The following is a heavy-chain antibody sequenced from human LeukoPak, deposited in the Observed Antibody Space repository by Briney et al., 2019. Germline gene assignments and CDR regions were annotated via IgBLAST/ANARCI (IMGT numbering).Heavy chain of an antibody. Sequence: GGSLRLSCAASGFTFSKFGMSWVRQAPGKGLQCVSTISADGSRTYYPDSVKGRFTISRDNSKNTLYLQINSLRADDTAVYYCAKSPSLQAFDIWGQGTMVTVSS. CDR3: AKSPSLQAFDI. V-gene: IGHV3-23*01. CDR1: GFTFSKFG. CDR2: ISADGSRT. J-gene: IGHJ3*02.